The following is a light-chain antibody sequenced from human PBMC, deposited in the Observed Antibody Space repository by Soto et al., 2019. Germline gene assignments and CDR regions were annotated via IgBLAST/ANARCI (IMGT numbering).Light chain of an antibody. CDR2: SNN. V-gene: IGLV1-44*01. CDR3: AAWDDSLNGHVV. CDR1: SSNIGSNT. Sequence: QPVLTQPPSASGTPGQRVTISCSGSSSNIGSNTVNWYQQLPGTAPKLLIYSNNQRPSGVPDRFSGSKSGTSASLAISGLQSEDKADYYCAAWDDSLNGHVVFGGGTKLTVL. J-gene: IGLJ2*01.